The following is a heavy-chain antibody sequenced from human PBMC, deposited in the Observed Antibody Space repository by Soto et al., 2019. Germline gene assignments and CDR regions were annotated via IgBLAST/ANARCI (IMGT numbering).Heavy chain of an antibody. CDR2: IKRKIDGEAT. J-gene: IGHJ6*02. V-gene: IGHV3-15*07. Sequence: EVQLVESGGGLVKPGGSLRLSCAASGFSFSNAWMNWVRQAPGNGLEWVGRIKRKIDGEATDYAGPVKGRFTVFRDDSKSALYLQMNSLKGDDTAVYYCTTGSVEGVWGQGTTVTVS. CDR1: GFSFSNAW. CDR3: TTGSVEGV. D-gene: IGHD2-15*01.